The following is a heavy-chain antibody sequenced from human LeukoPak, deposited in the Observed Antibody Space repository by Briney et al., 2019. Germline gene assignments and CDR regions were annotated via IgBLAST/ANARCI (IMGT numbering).Heavy chain of an antibody. J-gene: IGHJ4*02. CDR3: AKGYSKDYDY. Sequence: PGRSLRLSCAASGFTFDDYAMHWVRQAPGKGLEWVSGISWNSGSIGYADSVKGRFTISRDNAKNSLYLQMNSLRAEDTALYHCAKGYSKDYDYWGQGTLVTVSS. V-gene: IGHV3-9*01. D-gene: IGHD1-1*01. CDR2: ISWNSGSI. CDR1: GFTFDDYA.